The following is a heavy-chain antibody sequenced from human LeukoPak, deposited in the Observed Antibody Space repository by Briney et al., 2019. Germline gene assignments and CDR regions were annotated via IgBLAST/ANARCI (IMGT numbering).Heavy chain of an antibody. CDR1: GFTFSSYS. V-gene: IGHV3-21*01. Sequence: PGGSLRLSCAASGFTFSSYSMNWVRQAPGKGLEWVSSISSSSSYIYYADSVKGRFTISRDNAKNSLYLQMNSLRAEDTAVYYCAGDGPVNWFDPWGQGTLVTVSS. D-gene: IGHD3/OR15-3a*01. J-gene: IGHJ5*02. CDR3: AGDGPVNWFDP. CDR2: ISSSSSYI.